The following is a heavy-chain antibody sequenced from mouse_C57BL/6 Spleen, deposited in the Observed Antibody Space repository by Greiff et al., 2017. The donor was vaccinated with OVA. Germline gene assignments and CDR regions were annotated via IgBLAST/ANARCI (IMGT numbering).Heavy chain of an antibody. Sequence: EVQLVESGGGLVQPGGSMKLSCVASGFTFSNYWMNWVRQSPEKGLEWVAQIRLKSDNYATHYAESVKGRFTISRDDSKSSVYLQMNNLRAEDTGIYYCTEYYGSSYKFAYWGQGTLVTVSA. CDR1: GFTFSNYW. J-gene: IGHJ3*01. D-gene: IGHD1-1*01. CDR2: IRLKSDNYAT. CDR3: TEYYGSSYKFAY. V-gene: IGHV6-3*01.